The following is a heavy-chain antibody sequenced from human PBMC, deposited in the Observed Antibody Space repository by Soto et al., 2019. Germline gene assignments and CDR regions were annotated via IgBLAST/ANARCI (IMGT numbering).Heavy chain of an antibody. V-gene: IGHV3-9*01. CDR2: ISWNSGSI. Sequence: EVQLVESGGGLVQPGRSLRLSCAASGFTFDDYAMHWVRQAPGQGLEWVSGISWNSGSIGYADTLKGRFTISGDNAKNSLYLQTNSLRAEDTALYYCAKSTENGSGEGAFDSSGQGTMVTVSS. CDR1: GFTFDDYA. CDR3: AKSTENGSGEGAFDS. J-gene: IGHJ3*02. D-gene: IGHD3-10*01.